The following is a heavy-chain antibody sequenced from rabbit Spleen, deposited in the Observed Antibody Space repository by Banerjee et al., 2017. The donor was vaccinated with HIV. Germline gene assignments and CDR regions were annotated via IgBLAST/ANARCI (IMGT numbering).Heavy chain of an antibody. Sequence: QEHLVESGGGLVKPGASLTLTCEASGFPFSEKAVMCWVRQAPGKGLTWIACINVVTGKAVYASWAKGRFTFSRTSSTTVTLQMTSLTAADTATYFCARDTGSSFSSYGMDLWGQGTLVTVS. J-gene: IGHJ6*01. CDR3: ARDTGSSFSSYGMDL. CDR2: INVVTGKA. V-gene: IGHV1S45*01. CDR1: GFPFSEKAV. D-gene: IGHD8-1*01.